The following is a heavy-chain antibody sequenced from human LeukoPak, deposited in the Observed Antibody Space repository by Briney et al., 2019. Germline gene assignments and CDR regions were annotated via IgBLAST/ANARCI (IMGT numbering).Heavy chain of an antibody. CDR3: ARTYSISSPFDY. V-gene: IGHV4-34*01. J-gene: IGHJ4*02. Sequence: PSETLSLTCAVYGGSFSGYYWSWIRQPPGKGLEWIGEINHSGSTNYNPSLKSRVTISVDTSKNQFSLKLSSVTAADTAVYYCARTYSISSPFDYWGQGTLVTVSS. D-gene: IGHD6-6*01. CDR2: INHSGST. CDR1: GGSFSGYY.